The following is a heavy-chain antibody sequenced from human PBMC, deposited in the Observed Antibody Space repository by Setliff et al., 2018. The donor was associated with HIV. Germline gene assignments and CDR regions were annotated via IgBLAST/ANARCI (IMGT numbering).Heavy chain of an antibody. CDR2: IYHSGNT. CDR3: ARSAVVVPADYNFWSGYPTAHAFDI. J-gene: IGHJ3*02. D-gene: IGHD3-3*01. V-gene: IGHV4-4*02. CDR1: GGSISSTNW. Sequence: SETLSLTCTVSGGSISSTNWWTWVRQPPGMGLEWIGEIYHSGNTNYNPSLKSRVTISVDTSKNQFSLKLSSVTAADTAVYYCARSAVVVPADYNFWSGYPTAHAFDIWGQGTMVTVSS.